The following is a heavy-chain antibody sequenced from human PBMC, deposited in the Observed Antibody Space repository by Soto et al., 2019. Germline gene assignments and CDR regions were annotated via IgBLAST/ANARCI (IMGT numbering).Heavy chain of an antibody. CDR3: AHRLGPHSSSWGKIDY. CDR2: IYWDDDK. J-gene: IGHJ4*02. D-gene: IGHD6-13*01. CDR1: GFSLSTSGVG. Sequence: QITLKESGPTLVKPTQTLTLTCTFSGFSLSTSGVGVGWIRQPPGKALEWLALIYWDDDKRYSPSLKSRLTITKDTSKNQVVLTMTNMDPVDTATYYCAHRLGPHSSSWGKIDYWGQGTLVTVSS. V-gene: IGHV2-5*02.